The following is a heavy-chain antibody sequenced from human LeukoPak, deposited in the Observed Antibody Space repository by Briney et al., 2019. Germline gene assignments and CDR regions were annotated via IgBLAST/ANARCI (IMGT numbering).Heavy chain of an antibody. CDR1: GFTVSNNY. CDR2: IYSGGNT. J-gene: IGHJ4*02. D-gene: IGHD4-17*01. V-gene: IGHV3-66*01. CDR3: ARIFSLDYGDFYFDS. Sequence: PGGSLRLSCVASGFTVSNNYMSWVRQAPGKGLEWVSVIYSGGNTYYADSVKGRFTISRDSSKNTLYLHMNSLRAEDTAVYFCARIFSLDYGDFYFDSWGQGTLVTVSS.